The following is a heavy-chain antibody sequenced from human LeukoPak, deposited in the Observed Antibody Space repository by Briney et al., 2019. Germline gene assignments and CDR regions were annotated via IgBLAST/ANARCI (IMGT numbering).Heavy chain of an antibody. CDR1: GFTFSSYA. J-gene: IGHJ5*02. V-gene: IGHV3-23*01. Sequence: GGFLRLSCAASGFTFSSYAMSWVRQAPGKGLEWVSAITSSGGNTFYADSVKGRFTISRDNSKNTLYLQMNSLRAEDTAIYYCAKGVEWFGEFNPNWFDPWGQGTRVTVSS. CDR2: ITSSGGNT. D-gene: IGHD3-10*01. CDR3: AKGVEWFGEFNPNWFDP.